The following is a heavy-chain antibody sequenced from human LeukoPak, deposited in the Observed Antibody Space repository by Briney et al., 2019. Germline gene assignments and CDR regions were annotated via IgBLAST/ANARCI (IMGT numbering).Heavy chain of an antibody. CDR2: ITDSGTTA. CDR3: VTETTEGAKDY. Sequence: TGGSLRLSCKATGFTFSTSGMSWVRQAPGKGLEWVSEITDSGTTAYYADAVKGRFIVSRDNSKNTLYLQMNSLRVEDTAIYYCVTETTEGAKDYWGQGTLVTVSS. D-gene: IGHD1-14*01. J-gene: IGHJ4*02. CDR1: GFTFSTSG. V-gene: IGHV3-23*01.